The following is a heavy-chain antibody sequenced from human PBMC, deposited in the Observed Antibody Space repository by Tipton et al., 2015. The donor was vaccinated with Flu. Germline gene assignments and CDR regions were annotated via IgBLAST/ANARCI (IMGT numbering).Heavy chain of an antibody. D-gene: IGHD6-19*01. V-gene: IGHV4-59*01. J-gene: IGHJ4*02. CDR2: SYYTGIT. CDR1: GGSISGYY. CDR3: ARRGTGHSSEWYVGFDY. Sequence: TLSLTCTVSGGSISGYYWTWLRQPPGRRLEWIGYSYYTGITNYNPSLKSRVTISVDTSRNQFSLKLTSVTAADTAVYYCARRGTGHSSEWYVGFDYWGQGNQVTVSS.